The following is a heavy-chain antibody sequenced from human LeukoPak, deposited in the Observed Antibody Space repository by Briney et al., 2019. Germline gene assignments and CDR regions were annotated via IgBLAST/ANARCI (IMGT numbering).Heavy chain of an antibody. CDR1: GGAIRSHY. Sequence: SETLSLTCTVSGGAIRSHYWNWIRQPAGKGLEWIGRIYSSGYTNDNPFLKSRITMSVDMYKNQFSLRLNSVTAADTAVYYCARGEHSVDSWGQGMLVTVSS. D-gene: IGHD1/OR15-1a*01. CDR2: IYSSGYT. J-gene: IGHJ4*02. V-gene: IGHV4-4*07. CDR3: ARGEHSVDS.